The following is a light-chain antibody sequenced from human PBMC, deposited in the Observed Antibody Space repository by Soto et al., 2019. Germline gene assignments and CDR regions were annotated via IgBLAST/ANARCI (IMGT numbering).Light chain of an antibody. CDR3: QHHGT. V-gene: IGKV3-20*01. Sequence: EGVLTQSPGTLSLSPGERAILSCRASQSVTSNSLAWYQQKPGQAPRLLIHGASTRATGIPDRFSGSGSVTDFTLTISSLEREDFAVYCCQHHGTFGQGTKVEVK. CDR1: QSVTSNS. CDR2: GAS. J-gene: IGKJ1*01.